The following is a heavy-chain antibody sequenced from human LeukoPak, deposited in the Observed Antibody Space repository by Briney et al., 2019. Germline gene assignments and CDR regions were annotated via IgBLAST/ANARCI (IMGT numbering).Heavy chain of an antibody. Sequence: GGSLRLSCTASGLTDSSNSMSWVRQAPGKGLEWVSVTESGGGTDYADSVKGRFTISIDNSKNTPYLQMNSPRAEDTAVYYCARGFGPNGFDIWGQGKMVTVSA. D-gene: IGHD3-3*01. CDR3: ARGFGPNGFDI. J-gene: IGHJ3*02. V-gene: IGHV3-66*01. CDR2: TESGGGT. CDR1: GLTDSSNS.